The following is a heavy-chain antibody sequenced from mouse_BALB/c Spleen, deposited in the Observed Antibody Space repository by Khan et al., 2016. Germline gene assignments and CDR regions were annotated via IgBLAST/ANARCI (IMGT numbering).Heavy chain of an antibody. CDR1: GYTFTNYG. J-gene: IGHJ4*01. CDR3: ARSEYGNYYAMDY. D-gene: IGHD2-10*02. V-gene: IGHV9-3-1*01. CDR2: INTYTGEP. Sequence: QIQLVQSGPELKKPGETVKISCKASGYTFTNYGMNWVKQAPGKGLKWMGWINTYTGEPTYADDFKGRFAFSLETSASTAYLQINNLKNEDTATYFCARSEYGNYYAMDYWGQGTSVTVSS.